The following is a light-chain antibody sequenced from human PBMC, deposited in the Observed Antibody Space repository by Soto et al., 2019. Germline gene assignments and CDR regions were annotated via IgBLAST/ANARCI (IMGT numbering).Light chain of an antibody. V-gene: IGLV1-47*01. CDR2: KND. CDR3: PAWDTSLSVRL. J-gene: IGLJ3*02. Sequence: SVLTQPPSASGTPGQRVTISCSGGSSSIGRKSVFWYQQLPGAAPKLLIYKNDQRPSGVPDRFSGSKSGTSASLAISGLRSEDEADYYCPAWDTSLSVRLFGGGTSSPS. CDR1: SSSIGRKS.